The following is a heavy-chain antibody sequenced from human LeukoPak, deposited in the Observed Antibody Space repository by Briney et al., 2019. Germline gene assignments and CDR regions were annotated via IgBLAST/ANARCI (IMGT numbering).Heavy chain of an antibody. CDR2: INPSGGST. CDR3: ARVLVRGSYYHPYFDY. J-gene: IGHJ4*02. V-gene: IGHV1-46*01. CDR1: GYTFTSYY. D-gene: IGHD1-26*01. Sequence: APVKGFCKASGYTFTSYYMHRVRQAPGQGLELMGIINPSGGSTSYAQKFQGRVTMTRDTSTSTVYMELSSLRSEDTAVYYCARVLVRGSYYHPYFDYWGQGTLVTVSS.